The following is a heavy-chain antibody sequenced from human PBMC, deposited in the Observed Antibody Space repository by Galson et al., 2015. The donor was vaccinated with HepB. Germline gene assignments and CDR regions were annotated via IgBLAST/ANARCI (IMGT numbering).Heavy chain of an antibody. D-gene: IGHD2-2*03. Sequence: SLRLSCATSGFMFGDYAMHWFRQTPGKGLEWVGFINTKAYGGAAEYAASVKGRFTISRDDSKSIAYLQMNSLKIDDTAVYYCTRDRWIHGFDIWGQGTMVTVSS. CDR1: GFMFGDYA. CDR3: TRDRWIHGFDI. J-gene: IGHJ3*02. CDR2: INTKAYGGAA. V-gene: IGHV3-49*03.